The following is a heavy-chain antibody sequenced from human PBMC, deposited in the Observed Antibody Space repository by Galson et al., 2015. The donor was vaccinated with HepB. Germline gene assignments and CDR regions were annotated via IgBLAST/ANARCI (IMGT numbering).Heavy chain of an antibody. CDR2: IYDSGTT. J-gene: IGHJ4*02. V-gene: IGHV4-4*02. CDR1: GGSISSSHW. CDR3: AANRISGVPINDY. D-gene: IGHD3-3*01. Sequence: SETLSLTCAVSGGSISSSHWWTWVRQPPGKGLEWIGGIYDSGTTNYNPSLKSRVSMSVDKSKNQFSLRLISVTAADAAVYYCAANRISGVPINDYWGQGLLVTVSS.